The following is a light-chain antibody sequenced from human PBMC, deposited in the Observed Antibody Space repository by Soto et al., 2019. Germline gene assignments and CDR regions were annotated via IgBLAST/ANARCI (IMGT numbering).Light chain of an antibody. CDR1: QSVTYN. CDR2: GAF. Sequence: EIVMTQSPATLSVSPGERATLSCRASQSVTYNLAWYQQKPGQGPRLLIYGAFTRPTGIPARFSGSGSGTEFTPTISSLQSEDFSVYYCQQYKNWPPLTFGGGTKVEIK. CDR3: QQYKNWPPLT. V-gene: IGKV3-15*01. J-gene: IGKJ4*01.